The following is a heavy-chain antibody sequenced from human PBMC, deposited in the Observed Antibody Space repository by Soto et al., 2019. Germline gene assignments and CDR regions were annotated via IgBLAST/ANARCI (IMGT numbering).Heavy chain of an antibody. CDR2: ISGSGGST. D-gene: IGHD3-10*01. V-gene: IGHV3-23*01. CDR1: GFTFSSYA. Sequence: GGSLRLSCAASGFTFSSYAMSWVRQAPGKGLEWVSAISGSGGSTYYADSVKGRFTISRDNSKNTLYLQMNSLRAEDTAVYYCARDFHRITMVPDYYYYYGMDVWGQGTTVTVSS. CDR3: ARDFHRITMVPDYYYYYGMDV. J-gene: IGHJ6*02.